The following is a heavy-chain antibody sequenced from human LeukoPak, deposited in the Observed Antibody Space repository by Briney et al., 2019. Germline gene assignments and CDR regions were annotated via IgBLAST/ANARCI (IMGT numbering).Heavy chain of an antibody. D-gene: IGHD3-22*01. J-gene: IGHJ4*02. CDR1: GGSISSYY. CDR3: ARGRDSRGYQFKGFDY. V-gene: IGHV4-59*08. CDR2: IYYSGST. Sequence: SETLSLTCTVSGGSISSYYWSWIRQPPGKGLEWIGYIYYSGSTNYNPSLQSRVTISVDTSKNQFSLKLSSVTAADTAVYYCARGRDSRGYQFKGFDYWGQGILVTVSS.